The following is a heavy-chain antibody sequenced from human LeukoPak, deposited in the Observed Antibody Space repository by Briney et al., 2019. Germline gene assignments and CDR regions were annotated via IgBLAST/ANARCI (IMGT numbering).Heavy chain of an antibody. J-gene: IGHJ3*02. CDR1: GFTFSSYE. D-gene: IGHD3-10*01. V-gene: IGHV3-48*03. CDR2: ISTSGSTK. CDR3: ARRLTGDAFDI. Sequence: GGSLRLSCAASGFTFSSYEMNWVRQAPGKGLEWVSYISTSGSTKYYADSVKGRFTISRDNAKNSLYLQMNSLRAEDTAVYYCARRLTGDAFDIWGQGTMVTVSS.